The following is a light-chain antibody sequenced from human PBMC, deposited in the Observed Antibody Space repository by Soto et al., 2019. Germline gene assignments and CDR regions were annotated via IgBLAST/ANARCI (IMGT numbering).Light chain of an antibody. Sequence: QSALTQPRSVSGSPGQSVTISCNGSTIDVGGSKFVSWYQQHPVKAPKLVIYDVTKRPSGVPDRFSGSKSGNTASLTISGLQADDEADYYCCSYAGNSLWVFGGGTQLTVL. CDR3: CSYAGNSLWV. CDR1: TIDVGGSKF. V-gene: IGLV2-11*01. CDR2: DVT. J-gene: IGLJ3*02.